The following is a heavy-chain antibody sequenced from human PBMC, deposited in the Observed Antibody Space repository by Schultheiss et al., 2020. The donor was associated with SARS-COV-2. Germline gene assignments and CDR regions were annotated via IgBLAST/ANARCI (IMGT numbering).Heavy chain of an antibody. Sequence: SETLSLTCTVSGGSISSGGYYWSWIRQHPGKGLEWIGYIYYSGSTYYNPSLKSRVTISVDTSKNQFSLKLSSVTAADTAVYYSARGGGSSPIDYWGQGTLVTVSS. D-gene: IGHD6-6*01. CDR1: GGSISSGGYY. V-gene: IGHV4-31*03. CDR3: ARGGGSSPIDY. CDR2: IYYSGST. J-gene: IGHJ4*02.